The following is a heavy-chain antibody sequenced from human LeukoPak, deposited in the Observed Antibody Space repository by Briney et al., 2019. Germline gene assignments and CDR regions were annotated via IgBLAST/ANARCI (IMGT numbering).Heavy chain of an antibody. J-gene: IGHJ4*02. CDR1: GGTFSSYA. CDR2: INPNSGGT. CDR3: ARDRRKSSAYDLNY. Sequence: ASVKVSCKASGGTFSSYAISWVRQAPGQGPEWMGWINPNSGGTNYAQKFQGRVTMTRDTSISTAYMDLSRLRSDDTAVYYCARDRRKSSAYDLNYWGQGTLVTVSS. V-gene: IGHV1-2*02. D-gene: IGHD3-3*01.